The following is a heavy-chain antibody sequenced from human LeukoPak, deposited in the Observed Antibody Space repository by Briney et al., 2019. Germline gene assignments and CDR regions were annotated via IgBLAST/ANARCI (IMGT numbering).Heavy chain of an antibody. D-gene: IGHD1-26*01. Sequence: ASVKVSCKASGYTFTSYGISWVRQAPGQGLEWMGWISAYNGNTNYAQKLQVRVTMTTDTSTSTAYMELRGLGSDDTAVYYCARDPLRGEVLPGFWGQGTLVTVSS. CDR1: GYTFTSYG. V-gene: IGHV1-18*01. CDR2: ISAYNGNT. CDR3: ARDPLRGEVLPGF. J-gene: IGHJ4*02.